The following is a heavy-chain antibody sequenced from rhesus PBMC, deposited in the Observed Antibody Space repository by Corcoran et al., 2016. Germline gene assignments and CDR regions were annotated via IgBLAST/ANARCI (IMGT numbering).Heavy chain of an antibody. J-gene: IGHJ2*01. CDR3: ATTLTVTTSWYFDL. CDR1: GYSFTSYW. CDR2: IDPSDSDT. Sequence: EVQLVQSGAEVKRPGESLKISCKTSGYSFTSYWISWVRQVPGKGLEWMGAIDPSDSDTSYNSSFQGQVTISADKYISTAYLQWSRLKASDTATYYCATTLTVTTSWYFDLWGPGTPITISS. D-gene: IGHD4-23*01. V-gene: IGHV5-20*01.